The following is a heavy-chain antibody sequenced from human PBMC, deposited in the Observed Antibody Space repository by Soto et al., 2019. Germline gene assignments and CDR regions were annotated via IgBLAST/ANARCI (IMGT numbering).Heavy chain of an antibody. V-gene: IGHV3-21*04. CDR3: AKDFVPWSGYSYGMDV. CDR2: ISSSSSYI. J-gene: IGHJ6*02. D-gene: IGHD3-3*01. CDR1: GFTFSSYS. Sequence: GGSLRLSCAASGFTFSSYSMNWVRQAPGKGLEWVSSISSSSSYIYYADSVKGRFTISRDNSKNTLYLQMNSLRAEDTAVYYCAKDFVPWSGYSYGMDVWGQGTTVTVSS.